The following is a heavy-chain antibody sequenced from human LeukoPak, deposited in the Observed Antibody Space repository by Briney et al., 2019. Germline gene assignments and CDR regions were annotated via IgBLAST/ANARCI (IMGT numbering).Heavy chain of an antibody. CDR1: GYTFTSYD. V-gene: IGHV1-8*01. CDR2: MNPNSGNT. J-gene: IGHJ4*02. D-gene: IGHD2-15*01. CDR3: ARIDWVATYYFDY. Sequence: ASVKVSCKASGYTFTSYDINWVRQATGQGLEWMGWMNPNSGNTGYAQKFQGRVTMTRNTSISTAYMELSSLRSEDTAVYYCARIDWVATYYFDYWGQGTLVTVSS.